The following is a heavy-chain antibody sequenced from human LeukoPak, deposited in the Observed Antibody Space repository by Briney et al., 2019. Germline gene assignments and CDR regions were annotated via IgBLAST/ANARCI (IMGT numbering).Heavy chain of an antibody. V-gene: IGHV4-61*02. CDR3: ARASRQTYYDFWN. D-gene: IGHD3-3*01. CDR1: GGSISSGSYY. J-gene: IGHJ4*02. CDR2: IYTSGST. Sequence: PSETLSLTCTVSGGSISSGSYYWSWIRQPAGKGLEWIGRIYTSGSTNYNPSLKSRVTISVDTSKNQFSLKLSSVTAADTAVYYCARASRQTYYDFWNWGQGTLVTVSS.